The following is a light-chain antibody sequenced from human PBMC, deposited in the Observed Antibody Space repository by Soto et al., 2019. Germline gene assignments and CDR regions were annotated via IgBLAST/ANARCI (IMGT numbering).Light chain of an antibody. J-gene: IGLJ2*01. Sequence: QSALTQPPSASGSPGQSVTISCTGSSSDVGGYNYVSWYQQHPGKAPKLMIYEVSKRPSGVPDRLSGSKSGNTASLTVSGLQAEEEAGYYCSSYGGSNTVVFGGGAQLTVL. V-gene: IGLV2-8*01. CDR1: SSDVGGYNY. CDR3: SSYGGSNTVV. CDR2: EVS.